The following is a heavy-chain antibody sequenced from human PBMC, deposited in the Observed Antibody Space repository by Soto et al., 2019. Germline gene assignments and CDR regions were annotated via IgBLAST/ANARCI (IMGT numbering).Heavy chain of an antibody. D-gene: IGHD2-15*01. CDR2: ISGSAAST. J-gene: IGHJ4*02. V-gene: IGHV3-23*01. CDR3: AKWTGRYCSGGRCYLDDPFDY. CDR1: GFTFSNYA. Sequence: EVHLLESGGDLVQPGGSLRLSCAASGFTFSNYAMSLVRQAPGKGLDWVSGISGSAASTFYADSVKGRFTISRDNSKNTLYLQMNSLRAEDTAVYYCAKWTGRYCSGGRCYLDDPFDYWGQGTLVTVSS.